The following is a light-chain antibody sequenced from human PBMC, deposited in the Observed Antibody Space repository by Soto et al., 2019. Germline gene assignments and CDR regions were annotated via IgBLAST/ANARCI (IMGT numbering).Light chain of an antibody. J-gene: IGKJ1*01. CDR3: QQRSTWPPWT. V-gene: IGKV3-11*01. Sequence: EIVLTQSPATLSSSPGETATLSRRASQYVGTRLAWYQHKPGQAPRLLIYYTSNRATGIPARFSGSGSGTDFTLTINSLAPEDFAIYYCQQRSTWPPWTFGQGTKVDIK. CDR2: YTS. CDR1: QYVGTR.